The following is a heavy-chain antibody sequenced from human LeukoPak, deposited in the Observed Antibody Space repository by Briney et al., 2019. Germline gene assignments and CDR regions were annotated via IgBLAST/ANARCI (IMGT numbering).Heavy chain of an antibody. CDR3: AKSSGWYLKDFDY. V-gene: IGHV3-30*18. CDR2: VSYDGNNK. Sequence: GRSLRLSCAASGFTFSSYGMHWVRQAPGKGLEWVAVVSYDGNNKYYADSVKGRFTISRDNAKNSLYLQMNSLRAEDTALYYCAKSSGWYLKDFDYWGQGTLVTVSS. D-gene: IGHD6-19*01. CDR1: GFTFSSYG. J-gene: IGHJ4*02.